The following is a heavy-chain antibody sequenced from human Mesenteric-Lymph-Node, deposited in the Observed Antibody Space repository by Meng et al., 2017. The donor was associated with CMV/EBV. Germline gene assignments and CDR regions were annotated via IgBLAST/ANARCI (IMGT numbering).Heavy chain of an antibody. V-gene: IGHV3-21*01. J-gene: IGHJ4*02. CDR2: ISSSSSYI. Sequence: GESLKISCAASGFTFSSYSMNWVRQAPGKGLEWVSSISSSSSYIYYADSVKGRFTISRDNAKNSLYLQMNSLRAEDTAVYYCAREGSSSLDGFDYWGQGTLVTVSS. CDR1: GFTFSSYS. D-gene: IGHD6-13*01. CDR3: AREGSSSLDGFDY.